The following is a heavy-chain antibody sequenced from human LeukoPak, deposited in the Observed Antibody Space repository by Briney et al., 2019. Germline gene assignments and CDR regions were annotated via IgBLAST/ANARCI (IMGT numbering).Heavy chain of an antibody. CDR2: IYPGDSDT. Sequence: GESLKISCKGSGYSFSNYWIGWVRQMPGKGLEWMGIIYPGDSDTRNSPSFQGQVTISADKSISTAYVQWSSLKASDTAMYYCARLYDILTSNSFDPWGQGTLVTVSS. CDR3: ARLYDILTSNSFDP. V-gene: IGHV5-51*01. J-gene: IGHJ5*02. D-gene: IGHD3-9*01. CDR1: GYSFSNYW.